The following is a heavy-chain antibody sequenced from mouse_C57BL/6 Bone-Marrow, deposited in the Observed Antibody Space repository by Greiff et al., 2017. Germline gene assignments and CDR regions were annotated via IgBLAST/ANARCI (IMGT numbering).Heavy chain of an antibody. CDR1: GYAFSSYW. V-gene: IGHV1-80*01. D-gene: IGHD1-1*01. CDR3: ARSGSSSPYFDV. CDR2: IYPGDGDT. Sequence: VQLQQSGAELVKPGASVKISCKASGYAFSSYWMNWVKQRPGKGLEWIGQIYPGDGDTNYNGKFKGMATLTADKSSSTAYMQLSSLTSEDSAVYYCARSGSSSPYFDVWGTGTTVTVSS. J-gene: IGHJ1*03.